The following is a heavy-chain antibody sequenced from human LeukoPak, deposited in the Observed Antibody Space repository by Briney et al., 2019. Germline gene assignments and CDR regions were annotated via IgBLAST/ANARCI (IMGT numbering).Heavy chain of an antibody. CDR1: GGSISSYY. V-gene: IGHV4-59*01. D-gene: IGHD6-13*01. CDR2: IYYSGTT. CDR3: ARGVYIAAAQYGY. J-gene: IGHJ4*02. Sequence: PSETLSLTCTVSGGSISSYYWSWVRQPPGKGLEWIGYIYYSGTTNYNPSLKSRVTISVDTSKNQFSLRLSSVTAADTAVYYCARGVYIAAAQYGYWGQGTLVTVSS.